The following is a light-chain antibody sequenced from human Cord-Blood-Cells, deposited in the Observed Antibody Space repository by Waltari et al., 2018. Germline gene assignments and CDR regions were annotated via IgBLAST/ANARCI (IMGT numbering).Light chain of an antibody. CDR2: GNS. CDR1: SPNTGAGYA. CDR3: QSYDSSLSGSV. V-gene: IGLV1-40*01. Sequence: QSVLTQPPSVSGAPGQRVTISCTGSSPNTGAGYAVHWYHQPPGTAPKLLIYGNSNRPSGVPDRFSGSKSGTSASLAITGLQAEDEADYYCQSYDSSLSGSVFGGGTKLTVL. J-gene: IGLJ3*02.